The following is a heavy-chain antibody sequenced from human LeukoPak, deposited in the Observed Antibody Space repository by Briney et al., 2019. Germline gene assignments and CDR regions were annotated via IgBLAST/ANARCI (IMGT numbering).Heavy chain of an antibody. Sequence: PGRSLRLSCAASGFTFSSYAMHWVRQAPGKGLEWVAVISYDGSNKYYADSVKGRFTISRDNSKNTLYLQMNSLRAEDTAVYYCARPQPGRRYYYYGMDVWGQGTLVTVSS. J-gene: IGHJ6*02. CDR3: ARPQPGRRYYYYGMDV. CDR2: ISYDGSNK. CDR1: GFTFSSYA. V-gene: IGHV3-30*04. D-gene: IGHD1-1*01.